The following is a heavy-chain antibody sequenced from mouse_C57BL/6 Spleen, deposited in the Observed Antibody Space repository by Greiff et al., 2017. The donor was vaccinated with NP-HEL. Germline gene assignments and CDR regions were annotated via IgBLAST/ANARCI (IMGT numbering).Heavy chain of an antibody. V-gene: IGHV1-47*01. Sequence: QVQLKESGAELVKPGASVKMSCKASGYTFTTYPIEWMKQNHGKRLEWIGNFHPYNDDTKYNEKFKGKATLTVEKSSSTVYLELSRLTSDDSAVYYCARRGDYDGWFAYWGQGTLVTVSA. CDR1: GYTFTTYP. D-gene: IGHD2-4*01. J-gene: IGHJ3*01. CDR3: ARRGDYDGWFAY. CDR2: FHPYNDDT.